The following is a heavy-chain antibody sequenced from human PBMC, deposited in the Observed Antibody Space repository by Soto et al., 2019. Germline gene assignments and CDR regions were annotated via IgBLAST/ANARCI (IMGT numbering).Heavy chain of an antibody. V-gene: IGHV1-46*03. CDR3: ARDAPQPYYDSSGYQVDAFDI. CDR1: WYTLPHYY. J-gene: IGHJ3*02. Sequence: GGPVEVSSKASWYTLPHYYIYLGRPAPGPRLEGVGIINPSGGSTSYAQKFQGRVTMTRDTSTSTVYMELSSLRSEDTAVYYCARDAPQPYYDSSGYQVDAFDIWGLGTMVTVSS. CDR2: INPSGGST. D-gene: IGHD3-22*01.